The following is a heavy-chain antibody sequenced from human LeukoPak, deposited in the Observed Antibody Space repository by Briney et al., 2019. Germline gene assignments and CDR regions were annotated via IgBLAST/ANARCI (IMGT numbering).Heavy chain of an antibody. Sequence: PGGSLRLSCAAPGFTFSSYAMSWVRQAPGKGLEWVSAISGSGGSTYYADSVKGRFTISRDNSKNTLYLQMNSLRAEDTAVYYCARGILRYFDWLPSYFDYWGQGTLVTVSS. CDR2: ISGSGGST. D-gene: IGHD3-9*01. CDR3: ARGILRYFDWLPSYFDY. CDR1: GFTFSSYA. J-gene: IGHJ4*02. V-gene: IGHV3-23*01.